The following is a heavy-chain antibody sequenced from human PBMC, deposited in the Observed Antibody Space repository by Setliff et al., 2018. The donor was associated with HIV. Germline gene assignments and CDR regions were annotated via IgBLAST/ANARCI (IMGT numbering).Heavy chain of an antibody. CDR2: IYSGGST. CDR3: AKGVKYLDP. Sequence: GGSLRLSCAASGFTFTDYAMNWVRQAPGKGLEWVSVIYSGGSTYYADSVKGRFTISRDNSINLLYLHMHRLIAEDTAVYYCAKGVKYLDPWGQGTLVTAPQ. V-gene: IGHV3-53*01. J-gene: IGHJ5*02. CDR1: GFTFTDYA. D-gene: IGHD2-2*02.